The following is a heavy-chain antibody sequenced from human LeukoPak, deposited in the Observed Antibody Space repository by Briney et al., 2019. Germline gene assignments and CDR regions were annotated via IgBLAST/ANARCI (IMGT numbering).Heavy chain of an antibody. CDR1: GYTFTSYY. V-gene: IGHV1-46*01. J-gene: IGHJ3*02. CDR3: ARDLPGIAVAAHDDAFDI. D-gene: IGHD6-19*01. Sequence: ASVKVSCKASGYTFTSYYMHWVRQAPGQGLEWTGIINPSGGSTSYAQKFQGRVTMTRDTSTSTVYMELSSLRSEDTAVYYCARDLPGIAVAAHDDAFDIWGQGTMVTVSS. CDR2: INPSGGST.